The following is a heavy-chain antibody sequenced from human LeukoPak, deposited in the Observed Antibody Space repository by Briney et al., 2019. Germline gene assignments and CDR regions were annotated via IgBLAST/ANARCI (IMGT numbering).Heavy chain of an antibody. V-gene: IGHV3-30*18. J-gene: IGHJ4*02. CDR1: GFTFSSYG. CDR3: AKGFSGWNYFDY. Sequence: GGSLRLSCAASGFTFSSYGMHWVRQAPGKGLEWVALISYDGGNKYYADSVKGRFTISRDNSKNTLYLQMNSLRAEDTAVYYCAKGFSGWNYFDYWGQGTLVTVSS. D-gene: IGHD6-19*01. CDR2: ISYDGGNK.